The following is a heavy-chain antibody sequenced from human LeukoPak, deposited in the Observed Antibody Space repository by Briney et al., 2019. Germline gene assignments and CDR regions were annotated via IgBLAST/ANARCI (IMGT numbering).Heavy chain of an antibody. Sequence: ASVKVSCKASGYTFTGYYMHWVRQATGQGLEWMGWMNPNSGNTGYAQKFQGRVTITRNTSISTAYMELSSLRSEDTAVYYCARGLYGSGSSKFDPWGQGTLVTVSS. CDR3: ARGLYGSGSSKFDP. CDR2: MNPNSGNT. V-gene: IGHV1-8*03. D-gene: IGHD3-10*01. CDR1: GYTFTGYY. J-gene: IGHJ5*02.